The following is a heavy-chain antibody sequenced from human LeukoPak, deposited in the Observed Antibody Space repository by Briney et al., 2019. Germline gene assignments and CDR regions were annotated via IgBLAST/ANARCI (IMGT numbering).Heavy chain of an antibody. CDR2: INPSGGST. V-gene: IGHV1-46*01. Sequence: ASVKVSCKASGYTFTSYYMHWVRQAPGQGLEWMGIINPSGGSTSYAQKFQGRVTMTRDMSTSTVYMELSSLRSEDTAVYYCARGQVGYRPLDPDFQHWGQGTLVTVSS. CDR1: GYTFTSYY. J-gene: IGHJ1*01. D-gene: IGHD3/OR15-3a*01. CDR3: ARGQVGYRPLDPDFQH.